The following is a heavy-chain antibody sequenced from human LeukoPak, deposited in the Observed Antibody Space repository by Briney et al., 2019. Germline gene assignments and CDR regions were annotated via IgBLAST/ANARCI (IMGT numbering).Heavy chain of an antibody. Sequence: SETLSLTCTVSGGSISSYYWSWIRRPPGKGLEWIGYIYYSGSTNYNPSLKSRVTISVDTSKNQFSLKLNSVTAADTAVYYCARLEQEMPHEYFQHWGQGTLVTVSS. D-gene: IGHD5-24*01. CDR2: IYYSGST. J-gene: IGHJ1*01. V-gene: IGHV4-59*08. CDR3: ARLEQEMPHEYFQH. CDR1: GGSISSYY.